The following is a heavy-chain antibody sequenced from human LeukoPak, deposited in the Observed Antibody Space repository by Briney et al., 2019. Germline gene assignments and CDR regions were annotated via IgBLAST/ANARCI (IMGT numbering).Heavy chain of an antibody. Sequence: PGGSLRLSCAASGFTFTRYWMAWVRQAPGKGQEWVANIKQDGSEQYHVDSVRGRFTMSRDNTKNIVFLQMDSLRVEDTAVYYCARVSRSGYYGEYWGQGTTVTFSS. CDR2: IKQDGSEQ. V-gene: IGHV3-7*01. CDR3: ARVSRSGYYGEY. J-gene: IGHJ4*02. D-gene: IGHD3-3*01. CDR1: GFTFTRYW.